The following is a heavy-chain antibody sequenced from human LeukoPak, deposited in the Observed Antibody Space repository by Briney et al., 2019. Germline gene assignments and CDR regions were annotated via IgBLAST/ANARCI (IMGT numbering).Heavy chain of an antibody. Sequence: GGSLRLSCAASGFTFDDYGMSWVRQAPGKGLEWVSAINWNGGSTAYADSVKGRFTISRDNAKNSLYLQMNSLRAEDTAVYYCARGCSSTSCYDYWGQGTLVTVSS. J-gene: IGHJ4*02. D-gene: IGHD2-2*01. CDR2: INWNGGST. V-gene: IGHV3-20*04. CDR3: ARGCSSTSCYDY. CDR1: GFTFDDYG.